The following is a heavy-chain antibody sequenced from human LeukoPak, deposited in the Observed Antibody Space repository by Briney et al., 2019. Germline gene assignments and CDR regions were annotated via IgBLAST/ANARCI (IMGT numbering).Heavy chain of an antibody. CDR2: ITTSSSDM. V-gene: IGHV3-21*01. D-gene: IGHD4-23*01. J-gene: IGHJ6*03. CDR1: GFTFSVYS. Sequence: TSGGSLRLSCAASGFTFSVYSMNWVRQAPGKGLEWVSSITTSSSDMYYADSVKGRFTLSRDNAKNSLFLQMNSLRAEDTAVYYCARDWYTAERWTIYYSYYIDVWGKGTTVTVSS. CDR3: ARDWYTAERWTIYYSYYIDV.